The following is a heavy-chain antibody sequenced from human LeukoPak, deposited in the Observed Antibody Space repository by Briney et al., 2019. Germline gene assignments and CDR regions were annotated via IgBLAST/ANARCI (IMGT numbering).Heavy chain of an antibody. CDR3: TTGELGGKY. CDR2: ISSSSSSI. Sequence: PGGSLRLSCAASVLIFSSYSMIGVPRARGRGLEWISYISSSSSSIYYADSVKGRFTISRDNAKKSLYLQMNSLRDEDTAVYYCTTGELGGKYWGQGTLVTVSS. CDR1: VLIFSSYS. V-gene: IGHV3-48*02. D-gene: IGHD2/OR15-2a*01. J-gene: IGHJ4*02.